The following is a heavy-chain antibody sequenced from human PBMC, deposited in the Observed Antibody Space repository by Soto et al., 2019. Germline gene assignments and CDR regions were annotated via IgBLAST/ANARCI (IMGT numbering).Heavy chain of an antibody. J-gene: IGHJ4*02. V-gene: IGHV4-30-4*01. CDR1: GGSISSGDYY. CDR2: IYYTGST. Sequence: QVQLQESGPGLVKPSQTLSLTCTVSGGSISSGDYYWSWIRQPPGKGLEWIGYIYYTGSTYYNPSLKSRVIISVDTSKNQFSLKLSSVTAADTAVYYCARVTRLYYYDSTGYAGADYWGQGTLVTVSS. D-gene: IGHD3-22*01. CDR3: ARVTRLYYYDSTGYAGADY.